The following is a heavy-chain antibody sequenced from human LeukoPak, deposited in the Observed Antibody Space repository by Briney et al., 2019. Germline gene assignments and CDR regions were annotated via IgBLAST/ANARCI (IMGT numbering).Heavy chain of an antibody. CDR3: ARDRYDILTGSGGHMDV. Sequence: PSETLSLTCTVSGGSISSYYSSWIRQPPGKGLEWIGYIYNSGSTNYNPSLKSRVTISVDTSKNQFSLKLSSVTAADTAVYYCARDRYDILTGSGGHMDVWGKGTTVTISS. CDR1: GGSISSYY. J-gene: IGHJ6*03. CDR2: IYNSGST. V-gene: IGHV4-59*01. D-gene: IGHD3-9*01.